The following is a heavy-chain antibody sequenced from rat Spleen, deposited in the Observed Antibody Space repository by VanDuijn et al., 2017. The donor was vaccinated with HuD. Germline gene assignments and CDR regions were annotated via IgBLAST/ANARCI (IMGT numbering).Heavy chain of an antibody. D-gene: IGHD1-10*01. CDR1: GFTFNDYW. V-gene: IGHV5-31*01. CDR3: TRVKTTAFDY. J-gene: IGHJ2*01. CDR2: ITKTDGST. Sequence: EVELVESGGGLVQPGRSLKLSCVASGFTFNDYWMTWIRQAPGRGLEWVASITKTDGSTYYPDSVRGRFTISRDNAKSTLYLQMDSLRSEDTATYYCTRVKTTAFDYWGQGVMVTVSS.